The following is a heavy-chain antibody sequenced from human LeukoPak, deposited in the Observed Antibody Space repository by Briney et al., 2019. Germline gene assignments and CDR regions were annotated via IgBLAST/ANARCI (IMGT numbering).Heavy chain of an antibody. CDR3: ARDGALTYSSGWYRNAEYFQH. V-gene: IGHV3-23*01. Sequence: PGGSLRLSCAASEFTFSSYVMAWVRQTPGKGLEWVSTITPGGGTYYADSVKGRFTISRDNSKDTLYLQMNSLRAEDTAVYYCARDGALTYSSGWYRNAEYFQHWGQGTLVTVSS. D-gene: IGHD6-19*01. J-gene: IGHJ1*01. CDR2: ITPGGGT. CDR1: EFTFSSYV.